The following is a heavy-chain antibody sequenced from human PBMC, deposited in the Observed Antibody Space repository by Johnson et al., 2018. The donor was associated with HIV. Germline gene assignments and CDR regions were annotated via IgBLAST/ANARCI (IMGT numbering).Heavy chain of an antibody. CDR1: GFTFDDYA. V-gene: IGHV3-9*01. CDR2: ISWNSGSI. J-gene: IGHJ3*02. CDR3: AILYYYGSGSIISPAFDI. D-gene: IGHD3-10*01. Sequence: VESGGGLVQPGRSLRLSCAASGFTFDDYAMHWVRQAPWKGLEWVSGISWNSGSIGYADSVKGRFTISRDNAKNSLYLQMNSLRAEDTALYYCAILYYYGSGSIISPAFDIWGQGTMVTVSS.